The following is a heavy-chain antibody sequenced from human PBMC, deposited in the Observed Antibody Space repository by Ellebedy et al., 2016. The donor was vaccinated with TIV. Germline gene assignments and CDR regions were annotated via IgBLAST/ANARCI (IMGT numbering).Heavy chain of an antibody. CDR1: GVPISGSY. Sequence: SETLSLTCTVSGVPISGSYWSRIRLPPGKGLEWIGYVSSGGSTHYSPSVKSRVTISVDTSKSQFSLNLKSVPAADTAVFFCARHVGNSRYYFDYWGQGILVTVSS. CDR3: ARHVGNSRYYFDY. CDR2: VSSGGST. D-gene: IGHD1/OR15-1a*01. V-gene: IGHV4-59*08. J-gene: IGHJ4*02.